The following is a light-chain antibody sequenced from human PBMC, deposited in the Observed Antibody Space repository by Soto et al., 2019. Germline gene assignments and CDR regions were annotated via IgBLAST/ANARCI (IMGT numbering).Light chain of an antibody. V-gene: IGKV1D-12*01. CDR3: QQANSFTLT. Sequence: DIQMTQSPSSVSASVVDRVTITCRASQGISSWLAWYQQKRGKAPKVLIYAASSLQSGVPSRFSGIGYGTDVTITISSLQHEDCSTYDGQQANSFTLTFGGGTKVDIK. CDR1: QGISSW. CDR2: AAS. J-gene: IGKJ4*01.